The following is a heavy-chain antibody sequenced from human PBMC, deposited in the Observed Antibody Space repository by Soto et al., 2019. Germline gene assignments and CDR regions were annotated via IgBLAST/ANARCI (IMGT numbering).Heavy chain of an antibody. CDR1: GGSISPYY. J-gene: IGHJ4*02. CDR3: ARSETYHPAFDF. CDR2: VFYSGGT. V-gene: IGHV4-59*01. Sequence: PSETLSLTCTASGGSISPYYWSWIRQPPGKGLEWIGYVFYSGGTHYNPSLKSRVTLSVDTSKNQFSLNLSSVTAADTAVYYCARSETYHPAFDFWGQGTLVTVSS.